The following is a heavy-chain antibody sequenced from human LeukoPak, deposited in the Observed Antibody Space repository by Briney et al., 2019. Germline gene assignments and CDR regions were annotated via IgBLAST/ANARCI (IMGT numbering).Heavy chain of an antibody. CDR2: ISSSGSTI. CDR1: GFTFSSYE. D-gene: IGHD6-6*01. J-gene: IGHJ4*02. V-gene: IGHV3-48*03. CDR3: ARSGIAARPGIGY. Sequence: GGSLSPSCAASGFTFSSYEMNWVRQAPGKGLEWVSYISSSGSTIYYADSVKGRFTISRDNAKNSLYLQMNSLRAEDTAVYYCARSGIAARPGIGYWGQGNLVTVSS.